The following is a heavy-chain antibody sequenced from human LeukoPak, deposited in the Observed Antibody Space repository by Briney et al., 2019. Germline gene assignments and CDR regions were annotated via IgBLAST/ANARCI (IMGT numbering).Heavy chain of an antibody. Sequence: TSETLSLTCAVYGGSFSGYYWSWIRQPPGKGLEWIGEINHSGSTNYNPSLKSRVTISVDTSKNQFSLKLSSVTAADTAVYYCASLEVAVAGNYYYYYYMDVWGKGTTVTVSS. CDR2: INHSGST. J-gene: IGHJ6*03. V-gene: IGHV4-34*01. CDR3: ASLEVAVAGNYYYYYYMDV. CDR1: GGSFSGYY. D-gene: IGHD6-19*01.